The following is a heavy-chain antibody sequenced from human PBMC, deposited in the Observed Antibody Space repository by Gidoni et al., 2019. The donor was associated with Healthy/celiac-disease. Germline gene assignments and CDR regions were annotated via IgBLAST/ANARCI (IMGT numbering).Heavy chain of an antibody. CDR2: IRSKANSYAT. V-gene: IGHV3-73*01. J-gene: IGHJ6*02. CDR3: TRHELEESGNYYYGMDV. D-gene: IGHD1-1*01. Sequence: EVQLVESGGGLVQPGGSLKLACAASGFTFSGSAMHWVRQASGKGLEWVGRIRSKANSYATAYAASVKGRFTISRDDSKNTAYLQMNSLKTEDTAVYYCTRHELEESGNYYYGMDVWGQGTTVTVSS. CDR1: GFTFSGSA.